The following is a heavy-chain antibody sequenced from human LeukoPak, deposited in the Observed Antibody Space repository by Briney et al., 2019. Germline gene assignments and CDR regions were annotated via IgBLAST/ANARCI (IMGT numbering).Heavy chain of an antibody. J-gene: IGHJ4*02. Sequence: SETLSLTCAVYGGSFSGFFWTWIRQPPGKGLEWIGEINQSGSTNYNPSLRSRVTMSIETSNKQFSLKLGSVTAADTAVYYCARGEVGARMNYWGQGTLVTVSS. CDR3: ARGEVGARMNY. CDR2: INQSGST. CDR1: GGSFSGFF. V-gene: IGHV4-34*01. D-gene: IGHD1-26*01.